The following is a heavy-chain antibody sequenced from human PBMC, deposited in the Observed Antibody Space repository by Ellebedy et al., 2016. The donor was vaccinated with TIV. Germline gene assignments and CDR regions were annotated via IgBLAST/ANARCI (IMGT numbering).Heavy chain of an antibody. CDR2: VSPYDGNT. CDR3: ARASSSGWLHTPDY. V-gene: IGHV1-18*01. D-gene: IGHD6-19*01. CDR1: GGTFSSYA. Sequence: AASVKLSCKASGGTFSSYAICWVRQAPGQGLEWMGWVSPYDGNTNYAQKFQGRVTMTIETPTSTGDMELRSLRSDDTAVYYCARASSSGWLHTPDYWGQGLLVTVSS. J-gene: IGHJ4*02.